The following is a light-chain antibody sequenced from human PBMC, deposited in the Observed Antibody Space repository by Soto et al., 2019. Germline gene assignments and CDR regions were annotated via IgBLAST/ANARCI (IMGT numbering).Light chain of an antibody. CDR1: SSDVGDYNY. V-gene: IGLV2-14*03. Sequence: QSALIQPASVSGSPGQSITISCTGTSSDVGDYNYVSWYQQHPGRAPKLMIYDVSNRPSGVSNRFSGSKSGNTASLTISGLQAEDEADYYCTSYTSSSAYVFGTGTKLTVL. CDR2: DVS. CDR3: TSYTSSSAYV. J-gene: IGLJ1*01.